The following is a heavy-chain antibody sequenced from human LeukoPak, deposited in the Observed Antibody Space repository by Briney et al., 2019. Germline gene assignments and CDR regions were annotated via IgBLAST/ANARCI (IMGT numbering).Heavy chain of an antibody. V-gene: IGHV3-30*03. Sequence: PGGSLRLSCAASGFTFSSYGMHWVRQAPGKGLEWVAVISYDGSNKYYADSVRGRFTISRDNSKNTLYLQMNSLRAEDTAVYYCARENYVDTAMSLDYWGQGTLVTVSS. CDR1: GFTFSSYG. CDR3: ARENYVDTAMSLDY. CDR2: ISYDGSNK. J-gene: IGHJ4*02. D-gene: IGHD5-18*01.